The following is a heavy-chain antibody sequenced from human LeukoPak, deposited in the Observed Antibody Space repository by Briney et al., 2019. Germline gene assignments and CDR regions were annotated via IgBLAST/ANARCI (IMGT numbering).Heavy chain of an antibody. CDR1: GGSISSGDYY. CDR3: ARDHRSRYHDFWSGYYYGMDV. Sequence: PSETLSLTCTVSGGSISSGDYYWSWIRQPPGKGLEWIGYIYYSGSTYYNPSLKSRVTISVDTSKNQFSLKLSSVTAADTAVYYCARDHRSRYHDFWSGYYYGMDVWGQGTTVTVSS. CDR2: IYYSGST. D-gene: IGHD3-3*01. J-gene: IGHJ6*02. V-gene: IGHV4-30-4*01.